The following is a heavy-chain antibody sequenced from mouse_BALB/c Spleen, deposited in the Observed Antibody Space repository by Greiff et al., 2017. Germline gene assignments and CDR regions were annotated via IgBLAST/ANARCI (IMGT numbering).Heavy chain of an antibody. J-gene: IGHJ4*01. CDR2: ISSGSSTI. CDR3: ARGVEFIPMDY. D-gene: IGHD1-1*01. Sequence: DVHLVESGGGLVQPGGSRKLSCAASGFTFSSFGMHWVRQAPEKGLEWVAYISSGSSTIYYADTVKGRFTISRDNPKNTLFLQMTSLRSEDTAMYYCARGVEFIPMDYWGQGTSVTVSS. CDR1: GFTFSSFG. V-gene: IGHV5-17*02.